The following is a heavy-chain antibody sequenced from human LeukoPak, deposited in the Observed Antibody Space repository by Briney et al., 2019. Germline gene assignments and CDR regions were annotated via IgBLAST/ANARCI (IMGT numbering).Heavy chain of an antibody. CDR1: GFTFSNYA. J-gene: IGHJ4*02. Sequence: GGSLRHSCAASGFTFSNYAINWVRQAPGKGLEWFSSISTTGTYTDYADSVKGRFTISRDNTKNSVFLQMNGLKAEDTAVYYCARIQTSSGASHYYFDYWGQGSLVTVSS. D-gene: IGHD2-15*01. CDR2: ISTTGTYT. V-gene: IGHV3-21*01. CDR3: ARIQTSSGASHYYFDY.